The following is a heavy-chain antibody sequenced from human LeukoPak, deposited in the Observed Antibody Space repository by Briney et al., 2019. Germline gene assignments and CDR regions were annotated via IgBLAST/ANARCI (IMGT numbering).Heavy chain of an antibody. D-gene: IGHD1-1*01. Sequence: GALRLSSSASGCSVRSNYIIWVRQAPGKGLLWVSMIYSDGSIFHADAVKGAFTTSRDNSWNSLDLQMNSLRVEDTAVCFCARDRRRLRGMNGDGDAFDIWGQGTMVTVSS. J-gene: IGHJ3*02. CDR1: GCSVRSNY. CDR2: IYSDGSI. CDR3: ARDRRRLRGMNGDGDAFDI. V-gene: IGHV3-53*01.